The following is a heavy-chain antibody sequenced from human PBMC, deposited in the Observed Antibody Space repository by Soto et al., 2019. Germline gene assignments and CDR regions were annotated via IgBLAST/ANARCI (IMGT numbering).Heavy chain of an antibody. J-gene: IGHJ5*02. CDR1: GGTFSSYA. CDR3: ARVNNHYSDESISWFDP. V-gene: IGHV1-69*12. Sequence: QVQLVQSGAEVKKPGSSVKVSCKASGGTFSSYAISWVRQAPGQGLEWMGGIIPIFGTANYAQKFQGRVTITADESTSTAYMELSSLRSEDTAVYYCARVNNHYSDESISWFDPWGQGTLVTVSS. D-gene: IGHD2-15*01. CDR2: IIPIFGTA.